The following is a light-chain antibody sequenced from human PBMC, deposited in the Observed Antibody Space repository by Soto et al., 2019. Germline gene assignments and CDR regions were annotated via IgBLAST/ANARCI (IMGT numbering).Light chain of an antibody. CDR2: GTS. V-gene: IGKV3-20*01. CDR1: QSVNSY. CDR3: QQYGSSIT. Sequence: EIVLTQSPATLSLSRGERATLSCRASQSVNSYLVWYQQKPGQAPRLLIYGTSSRATGIPDRFSGSGSGTDFTLTISRLEPEDFAVFYCQQYGSSITFGQGTRLE. J-gene: IGKJ5*01.